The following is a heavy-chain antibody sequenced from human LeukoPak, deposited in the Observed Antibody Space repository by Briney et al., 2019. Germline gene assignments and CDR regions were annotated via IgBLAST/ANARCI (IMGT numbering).Heavy chain of an antibody. CDR2: IYYSGST. CDR3: ATRGSSALDPEPFDY. V-gene: IGHV4-39*01. J-gene: IGHJ4*02. Sequence: SETLSLTCTVSGGSISSSSYYWGWIRQPPGKGLEWIGSIYYSGSTYYNLSLKSRVTISVDTSKNQFSLKLSSVTAADTAVYYCATRGSSALDPEPFDYWGQGTLVTVSS. D-gene: IGHD6-6*01. CDR1: GGSISSSSYY.